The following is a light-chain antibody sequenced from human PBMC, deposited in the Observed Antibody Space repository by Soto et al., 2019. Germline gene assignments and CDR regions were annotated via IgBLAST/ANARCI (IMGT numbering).Light chain of an antibody. CDR3: QQYYSTPKT. J-gene: IGKJ1*01. Sequence: DIVMTQSPDSLAVSLGERATINCKSSQSVLYSSNNKNYLAWYQQKPGQPPKLLISWASTRESGVPDRFSCSGSGTDFTLTISSLQAADVAVYYCQQYYSTPKTFGQGTKVEIK. CDR1: QSVLYSSNNKNY. V-gene: IGKV4-1*01. CDR2: WAS.